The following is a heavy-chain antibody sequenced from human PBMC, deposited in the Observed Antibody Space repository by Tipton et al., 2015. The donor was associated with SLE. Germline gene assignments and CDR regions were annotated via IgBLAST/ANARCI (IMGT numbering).Heavy chain of an antibody. CDR3: ARVSVDYYDIHYYYMDV. CDR1: GFTFNSYS. V-gene: IGHV3-48*01. Sequence: SLRLSCVASGFTFNSYSMNWVRQVPGKGLEWVSFISSSSSPIYYSDSVRGRFTMSRDNAKNSLYLQMNSLRAEDTAKYYCARVSVDYYDIHYYYMDVWGRGTTVTVSS. CDR2: ISSSSSPI. D-gene: IGHD3-22*01. J-gene: IGHJ6*03.